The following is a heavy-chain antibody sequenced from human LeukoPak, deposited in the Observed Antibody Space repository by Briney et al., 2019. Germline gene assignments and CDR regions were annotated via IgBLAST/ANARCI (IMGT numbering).Heavy chain of an antibody. J-gene: IGHJ4*02. CDR2: INAGNGNT. V-gene: IGHV1-3*01. Sequence: ASVKVSCKASGYTFTSYAMHWVRQAPGQRLEWMGWINAGNGNTKYSQKFQGRVTITRDTSASTAYMELRSLRSDDTAVYYCARDLGYDSSGYYPDYWGQGTLVTVSS. CDR3: ARDLGYDSSGYYPDY. CDR1: GYTFTSYA. D-gene: IGHD3-22*01.